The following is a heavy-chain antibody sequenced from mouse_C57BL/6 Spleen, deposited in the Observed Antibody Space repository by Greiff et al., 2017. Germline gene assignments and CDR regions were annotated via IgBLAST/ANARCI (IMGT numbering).Heavy chain of an antibody. V-gene: IGHV5-4*01. Sequence: DVKLVESGGGLVKPGGSLKLSCAASGFTFSSYAMSWVRQTPDKRLEWVATISDGGSYTYYPDNVKGRFTISRDNAKNNLYLQMSHLKSEDTAMYYCARDREIDYFDYWGQGTTLTVSS. J-gene: IGHJ2*01. CDR2: ISDGGSYT. CDR1: GFTFSSYA. CDR3: ARDREIDYFDY.